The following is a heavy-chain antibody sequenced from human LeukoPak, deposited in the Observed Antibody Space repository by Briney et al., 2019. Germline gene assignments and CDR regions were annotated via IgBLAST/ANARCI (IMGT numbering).Heavy chain of an antibody. V-gene: IGHV4-39*07. CDR2: MYYRGNT. D-gene: IGHD1-7*01. Sequence: SETLSLTCTVSGGSISSSSYYWGWIRQPPGKGLEWVGHMYYRGNTFYNPSLKSRVTISVDTSKNQFSLKLRSVTAADTAVYYCARLYGNYQNYFDYWGQGTLVTVSS. CDR3: ARLYGNYQNYFDY. CDR1: GGSISSSSYY. J-gene: IGHJ4*02.